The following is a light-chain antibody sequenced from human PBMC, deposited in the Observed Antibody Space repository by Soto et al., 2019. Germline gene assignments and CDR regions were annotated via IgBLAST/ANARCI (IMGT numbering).Light chain of an antibody. Sequence: QSVLTQPPSVSGAPGQRVTISCTXXSSNXGAGYDVHWYQQLPGTAPKLLIYGNSSRPSGVPDRFSGSKSGTSASLAIAGLQAEDEADYYCQSYDSSLSAYVFGTGTKVT. CDR1: SSNXGAGYD. CDR2: GNS. CDR3: QSYDSSLSAYV. J-gene: IGLJ1*01. V-gene: IGLV1-40*01.